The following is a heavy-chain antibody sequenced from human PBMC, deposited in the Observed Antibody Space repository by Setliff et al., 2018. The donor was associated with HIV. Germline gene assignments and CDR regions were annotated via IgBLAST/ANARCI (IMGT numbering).Heavy chain of an antibody. CDR1: GDTFNNYG. D-gene: IGHD2-2*03. CDR3: ARDPYGYCTTTTCYVPGY. J-gene: IGHJ4*02. Sequence: SVKVSCKVSGDTFNNYGLNWVRQAPGQGLEWMGGIIPIFDTANYAQKFQGRVTITADESTSTAYMELSSLRSEDTTIYYCARDPYGYCTTTTCYVPGYWGQGTLVTVSS. V-gene: IGHV1-69*13. CDR2: IIPIFDTA.